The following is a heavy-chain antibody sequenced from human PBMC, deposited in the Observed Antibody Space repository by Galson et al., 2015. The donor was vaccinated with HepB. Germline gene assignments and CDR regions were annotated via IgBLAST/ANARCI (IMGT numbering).Heavy chain of an antibody. V-gene: IGHV1-24*01. D-gene: IGHD4-23*01. CDR3: VTVFHDYGGTITDRFFYFAMDV. Sequence: SVKVSCKVSGNILSELSIHWVRQTPGKGLEWMGGFDPEDRKFIYSKEFEARVTMTEDTSRDTAYMALSSLRSDDTGDYYCVTVFHDYGGTITDRFFYFAMDVWGQGTTVIVSS. CDR2: FDPEDRKF. CDR1: GNILSELS. J-gene: IGHJ6*02.